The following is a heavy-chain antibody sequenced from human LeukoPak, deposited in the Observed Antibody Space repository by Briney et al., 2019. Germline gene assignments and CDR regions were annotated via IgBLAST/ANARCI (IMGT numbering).Heavy chain of an antibody. CDR2: TYYRSKWYN. D-gene: IGHD2-21*02. Sequence: SQTLSLTCDISGDSVSNSSVARNWIRQSPSRGLEWLGRTYYRSKWYNDYATSVKSRLIINPDTSKNQFSLQLKSVTPDDTAVYYCARESPMDSRLRLWGWFDPWGQGTLVTVSS. CDR1: GDSVSNSSVA. J-gene: IGHJ5*02. V-gene: IGHV6-1*01. CDR3: ARESPMDSRLRLWGWFDP.